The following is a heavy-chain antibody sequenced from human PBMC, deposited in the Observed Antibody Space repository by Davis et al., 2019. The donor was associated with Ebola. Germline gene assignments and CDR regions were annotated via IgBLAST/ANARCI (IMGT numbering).Heavy chain of an antibody. D-gene: IGHD3-10*01. V-gene: IGHV3-21*06. Sequence: GGSLRLSCAASGFTFSKYSMNWVRQAPGKGLEWVSSISSTSDYIYYTDSVKGRFTISKDIAKSSLYLQMNSLTTDDTGVYYCVRVLNGDLADWGQGTLVTVSS. CDR2: ISSTSDYI. CDR3: VRVLNGDLAD. CDR1: GFTFSKYS. J-gene: IGHJ4*02.